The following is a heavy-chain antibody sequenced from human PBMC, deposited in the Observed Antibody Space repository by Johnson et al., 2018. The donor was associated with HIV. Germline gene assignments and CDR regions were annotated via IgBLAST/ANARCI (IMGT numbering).Heavy chain of an antibody. D-gene: IGHD2-21*02. CDR1: GVTFSSYG. CDR2: IRYDGSNK. V-gene: IGHV3-30*02. CDR3: AKDQYCGGDYYTDAFDI. J-gene: IGHJ3*02. Sequence: QVQLVESGGGVVQPGGSLRISCAASGVTFSSYGMHWVRQAPGKGLEGVAFIRYDGSNKYYADSVKGRFTISRDNSKNTLYLQMNSLRAEDTAVYYCAKDQYCGGDYYTDAFDIWGKGTMVTVSS.